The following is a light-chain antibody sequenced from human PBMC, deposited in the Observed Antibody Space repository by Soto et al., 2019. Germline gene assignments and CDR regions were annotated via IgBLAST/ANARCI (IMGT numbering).Light chain of an antibody. CDR2: TAS. V-gene: IGKV1-27*01. CDR3: QKYNSAPLFT. J-gene: IGKJ3*01. CDR1: QGISNY. Sequence: DIQMTQSPSSLSASVGDRVTITCRASQGISNYLAWYQQKPGKVPKLLIYTASTLQSGVPSRFSGSGSGTDFTLTISSLQPEDVATYYCQKYNSAPLFTFGPGTKVDIK.